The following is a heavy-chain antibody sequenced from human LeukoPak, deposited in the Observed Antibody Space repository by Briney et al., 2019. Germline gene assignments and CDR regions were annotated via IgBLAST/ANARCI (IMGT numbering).Heavy chain of an antibody. CDR1: GFTFNNYV. CDR2: ISGSGGST. Sequence: GGSLRLSCAASGFTFNNYVMSWVRQAPGKGLEWVSAISGSGGSTYYADSVKGRFTISRDNSKNTLYLQMNSLRAEDTAVYYCAKALSDGFRYYLDYWGQGTLVTVSS. D-gene: IGHD5-24*01. CDR3: AKALSDGFRYYLDY. V-gene: IGHV3-23*01. J-gene: IGHJ4*02.